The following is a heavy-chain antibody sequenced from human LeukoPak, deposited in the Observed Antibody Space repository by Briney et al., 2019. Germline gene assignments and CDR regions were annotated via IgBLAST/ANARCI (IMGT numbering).Heavy chain of an antibody. J-gene: IGHJ3*02. D-gene: IGHD2-15*01. V-gene: IGHV3-33*01. Sequence: PGGSLRLSCAASGFTFSSYGMNWVRQAPGKGLEWVAVFRSDGTNKYYADSVTGRFTISRDNSKNTLYLQMNSLSAEDTAVYYCARGAYIGGRYCSGGVCHASEGDAFDIWGQGTMVTVSS. CDR1: GFTFSSYG. CDR2: FRSDGTNK. CDR3: ARGAYIGGRYCSGGVCHASEGDAFDI.